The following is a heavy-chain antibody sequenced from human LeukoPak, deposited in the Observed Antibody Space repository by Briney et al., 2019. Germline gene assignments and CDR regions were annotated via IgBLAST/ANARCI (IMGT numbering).Heavy chain of an antibody. CDR3: AREGGGDRANYYYYYMDV. J-gene: IGHJ6*03. CDR2: INPNSGGT. Sequence: ASVKVSCKASGYTFTGYYMHWVRQAPGQGLEWMGWINPNSGGTNYAQKFQGRVTMTRDTSISTAYMELSRLRSDDTAVYYCAREGGGDRANYYYYYMDVWGKGTTVTVSS. CDR1: GYTFTGYY. V-gene: IGHV1-2*02. D-gene: IGHD2-21*02.